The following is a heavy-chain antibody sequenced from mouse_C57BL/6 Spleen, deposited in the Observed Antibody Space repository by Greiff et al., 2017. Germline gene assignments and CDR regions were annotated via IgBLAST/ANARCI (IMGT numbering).Heavy chain of an antibody. J-gene: IGHJ2*01. CDR1: GFTFSSYG. CDR3: ASNFDY. V-gene: IGHV5-6*01. CDR2: VSRGGIYT. Sequence: EVQLVESGGDLVKPGGSLKLSCAASGFTFSSYGMSWVRQTPYKRLELDATVSRGGIYTYYPDSVKGRFTSSRDNAKNTLYLQMSRLKSEDTAMYYCASNFDYWGQGTTLTVSS.